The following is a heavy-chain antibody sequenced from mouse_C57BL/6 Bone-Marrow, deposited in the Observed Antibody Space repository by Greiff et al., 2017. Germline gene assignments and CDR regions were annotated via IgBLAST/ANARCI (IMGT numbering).Heavy chain of an antibody. CDR1: GYTFTDYN. D-gene: IGHD1-1*01. CDR3: ARNYYGSSPFAY. Sequence: EVQLQQSGPELVKPGASVKIPCKASGYTFTDYNMAWVKQSHGKSLEWIGDINPNDGGTNYNQKFKGKATLTVDKSSSTAYLELSSLTSEDTAVYYCARNYYGSSPFAYWGQGTLVTVSA. CDR2: INPNDGGT. V-gene: IGHV1-18*01. J-gene: IGHJ3*01.